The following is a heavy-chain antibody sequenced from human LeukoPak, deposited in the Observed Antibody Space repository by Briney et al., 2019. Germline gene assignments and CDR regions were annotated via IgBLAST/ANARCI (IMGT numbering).Heavy chain of an antibody. CDR2: IIPIFGTA. V-gene: IGHV1-69*05. CDR1: GGTFSSYA. CDR3: ARDGPIAGATRDAFDI. Sequence: SVKVSCKASGGTFSSYAISWVRQAPGQGLEWMGGIIPIFGTANYAQKFQGRVTITTDESTSTAYMELSSLRSEDTAVYYCARDGPIAGATRDAFDIWGQGTMVTISS. D-gene: IGHD1-26*01. J-gene: IGHJ3*02.